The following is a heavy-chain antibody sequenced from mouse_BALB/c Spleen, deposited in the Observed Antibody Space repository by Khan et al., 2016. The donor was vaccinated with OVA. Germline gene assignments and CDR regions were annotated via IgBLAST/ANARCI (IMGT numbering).Heavy chain of an antibody. CDR2: ISYSGST. Sequence: EVQLQESGPGLVKPSQSLSLTCTVTGYSITSDYAWNWIRQFPGNKLEWMGYISYSGSTSYNPSLKSRISITRDPSKNQFFLQLNSVTTEDTAKYYCARGNYYGYAMDYWGQGTSVTVSS. CDR3: ARGNYYGYAMDY. CDR1: GYSITSDYA. V-gene: IGHV3-2*02. D-gene: IGHD1-1*01. J-gene: IGHJ4*01.